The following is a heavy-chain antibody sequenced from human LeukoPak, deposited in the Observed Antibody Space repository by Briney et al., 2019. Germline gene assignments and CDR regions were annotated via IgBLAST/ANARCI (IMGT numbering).Heavy chain of an antibody. D-gene: IGHD6-19*01. Sequence: GRSLRLSCAASGFTFSSYGMRWVRQAPGKGLEWVAVISYDGSNKYYADSVKGRFTISRDNSKNTLYLQMNSLRAEDTAVYYCAKPQLHSSGWYVFDYWGQGTLVTVSS. V-gene: IGHV3-30*18. CDR1: GFTFSSYG. J-gene: IGHJ4*02. CDR2: ISYDGSNK. CDR3: AKPQLHSSGWYVFDY.